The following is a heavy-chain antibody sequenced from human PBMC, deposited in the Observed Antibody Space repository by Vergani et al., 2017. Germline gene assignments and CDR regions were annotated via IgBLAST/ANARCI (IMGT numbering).Heavy chain of an antibody. V-gene: IGHV3-7*01. J-gene: IGHJ4*02. CDR1: GFTFGDYY. CDR3: ARISGGSAPYLHY. D-gene: IGHD2-15*01. Sequence: EVHLEESGGGVVQPGGSLRLSCAASGFTFGDYYMAWIRLAPGKGLDWVASIKRDGTETLYVDSVKGRFTISRDNATTTLYLQMNSLRDEDRGVYYCARISGGSAPYLHYWGQGTLVTVAS. CDR2: IKRDGTET.